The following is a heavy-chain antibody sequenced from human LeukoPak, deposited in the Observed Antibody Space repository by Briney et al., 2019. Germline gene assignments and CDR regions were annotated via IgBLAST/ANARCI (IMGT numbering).Heavy chain of an antibody. CDR1: GGSISSGSYY. V-gene: IGHV4-61*02. J-gene: IGHJ4*02. D-gene: IGHD1-26*01. Sequence: PSETLSLTCTVSGGSISSGSYYWSWVRQPAGKGLEWIGRIYTSGSTNYNPSLKSRVTISVDTSKNQFSLKLSSVTAADTAVYYCARDDGGSYPYYFDYWGQGTLVTVSS. CDR2: IYTSGST. CDR3: ARDDGGSYPYYFDY.